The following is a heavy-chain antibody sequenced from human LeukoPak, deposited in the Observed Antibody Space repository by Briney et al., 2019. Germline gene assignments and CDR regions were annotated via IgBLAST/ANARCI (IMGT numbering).Heavy chain of an antibody. Sequence: PGGSLRLSCAASGFTFSSYAMSWVRQAPGKGLEWVSAISGSGGSTYYADSVKGRFTISRDNSKNTLYLQVNSLRAEDTAVYYCAKDSELYYDSSGYYPYWGQGTLVTVSS. CDR1: GFTFSSYA. J-gene: IGHJ4*02. V-gene: IGHV3-23*01. CDR2: ISGSGGST. CDR3: AKDSELYYDSSGYYPY. D-gene: IGHD3-22*01.